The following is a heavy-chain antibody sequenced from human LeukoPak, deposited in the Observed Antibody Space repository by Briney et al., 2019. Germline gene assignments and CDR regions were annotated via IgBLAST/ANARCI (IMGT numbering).Heavy chain of an antibody. CDR3: ARELLPFDY. CDR1: GGSVSFGSYY. CDR2: IYSGGST. D-gene: IGHD2-21*02. V-gene: IGHV4-61*02. J-gene: IGHJ4*02. Sequence: PSETLSLTCTVSGGSVSFGSYYWSWVRQPAGKGLEWIGRIYSGGSTNYNPSLKSRVTMSVDMSKNQFSLKVRSVTAADTAVYYCARELLPFDYWGQGTLVTVSS.